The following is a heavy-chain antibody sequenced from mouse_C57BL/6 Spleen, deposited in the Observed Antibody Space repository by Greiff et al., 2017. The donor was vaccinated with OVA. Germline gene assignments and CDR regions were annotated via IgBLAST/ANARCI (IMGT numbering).Heavy chain of an antibody. CDR2: IYPGGGYS. J-gene: IGHJ2*01. V-gene: IGHV1-63*01. CDR1: GYTFTNYW. Sequence: QVQLKESGAELVRPGPSVKMSCKASGYTFTNYWIGWAQQRPGHGLEWIGDIYPGGGYSNYNEKFKGKATLTADKSSSIAYMQFSSLTAEDSAIYYCARYGYDGDYWGQGTALTVSS. CDR3: ARYGYDGDY. D-gene: IGHD2-2*01.